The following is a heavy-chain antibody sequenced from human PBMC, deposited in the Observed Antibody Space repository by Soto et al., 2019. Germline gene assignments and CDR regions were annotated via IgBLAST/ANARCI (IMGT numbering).Heavy chain of an antibody. CDR2: VYYSGST. Sequence: QVNLQESGPRLVKPSQTLSLICSVSGGPLTSTNQYWAWIRPLPGKGQECIGYVYYSGSTYFNPSRRSRVSMSVDTSANQFSLNLSSVSVADTAFYYGAREGHLREQYNRGDLWGQGTLVTVSS. J-gene: IGHJ5*02. CDR1: GGPLTSTNQY. V-gene: IGHV4-31*03. CDR3: AREGHLREQYNRGDL.